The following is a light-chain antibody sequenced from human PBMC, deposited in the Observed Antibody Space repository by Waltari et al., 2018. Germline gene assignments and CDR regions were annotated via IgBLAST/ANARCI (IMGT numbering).Light chain of an antibody. J-gene: IGKJ1*01. CDR3: LQTSQFTWT. Sequence: DIVMTQTPLSALVTLGQPASIPCSSSQSLVHSDGKTYLSWLQQRPGQPPRLLIYQISKRFSGVPDRFSGSGAGTDFTLKISRVEAEDVAIYYCLQTSQFTWTFGQGTKVEIE. CDR2: QIS. CDR1: QSLVHSDGKTY. V-gene: IGKV2-24*01.